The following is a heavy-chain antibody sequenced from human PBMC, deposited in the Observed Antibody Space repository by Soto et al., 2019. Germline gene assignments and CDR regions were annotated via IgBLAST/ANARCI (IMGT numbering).Heavy chain of an antibody. CDR2: VYHTGDT. V-gene: IGHV4-4*02. J-gene: IGHJ5*02. CDR3: AREVVTAGGNNYFDP. CDR1: GGTVASSHW. Sequence: QVQLQESGPRLVKPSGSLSLTCGVSGGTVASSHWWSWVRQSPGGGFEWIGNVYHTGDTNLNPSLQSRVTISVDKSDNQFSLRRNSLTAADTAVYLCAREVVTAGGNNYFDPWGPGTLVTVSS. D-gene: IGHD2-21*02.